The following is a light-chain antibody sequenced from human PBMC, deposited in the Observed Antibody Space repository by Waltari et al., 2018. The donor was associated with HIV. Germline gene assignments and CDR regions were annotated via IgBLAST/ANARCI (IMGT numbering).Light chain of an antibody. Sequence: QSALTPPASVSGFLGQSINISCTGISTDSRFYHFVFWYQQYPGKIPRLIIFDINNRPSGVSDHFSGSRSGNSASLTFSGLQSGDEAHYYCASNRLDYTLIFGGGTKLTVL. V-gene: IGLV2-14*03. CDR1: STDSRFYHF. CDR2: DIN. J-gene: IGLJ2*01. CDR3: ASNRLDYTLI.